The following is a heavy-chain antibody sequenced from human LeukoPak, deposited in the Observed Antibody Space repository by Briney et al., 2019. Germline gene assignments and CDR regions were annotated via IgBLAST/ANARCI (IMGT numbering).Heavy chain of an antibody. CDR2: IYYSGST. D-gene: IGHD3-10*01. CDR3: ARDNDSGAFDY. Sequence: PSETLSLTCTVSGGSISSGGYYWSWIRQHPGKGLEWIGYIYYSGSTYYNPSLKSRVTISVDTSKNQFSLKLSSVTAADTAVYYCARDNDSGAFDYWGQETLVTVSS. V-gene: IGHV4-31*03. J-gene: IGHJ4*02. CDR1: GGSISSGGYY.